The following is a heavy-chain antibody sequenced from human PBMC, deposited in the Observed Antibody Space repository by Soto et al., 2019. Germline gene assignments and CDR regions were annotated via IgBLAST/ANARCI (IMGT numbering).Heavy chain of an antibody. CDR1: GLTFSSHW. CDR2: INGDGSTT. CDR3: AIYSGL. J-gene: IGHJ6*02. Sequence: EVKLVESGGDLVQPGGSLRLSCAASGLTFSSHWMHWVRQAPGKGLVWVSHINGDGSTTRYADSVKGRFTISRDSAKNTLYLQMNSLRAEDTAVYYCAIYSGLWGQGTTVTVSS. V-gene: IGHV3-74*01. D-gene: IGHD2-15*01.